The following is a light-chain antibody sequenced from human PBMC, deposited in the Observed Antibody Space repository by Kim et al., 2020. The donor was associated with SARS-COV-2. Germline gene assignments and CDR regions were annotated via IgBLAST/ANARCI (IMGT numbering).Light chain of an antibody. CDR2: TTS. Sequence: DIQMTQSPSSLSASVGDRVTITCRPTQSISTSLNWFQQKPGKTPSLLIYTTSNLQSGVPSRFRGSGSGTDFTLTINNLQPEDFATYFCQQTYNSPRTFGGGTKVDIK. J-gene: IGKJ4*01. V-gene: IGKV1-39*01. CDR1: QSISTS. CDR3: QQTYNSPRT.